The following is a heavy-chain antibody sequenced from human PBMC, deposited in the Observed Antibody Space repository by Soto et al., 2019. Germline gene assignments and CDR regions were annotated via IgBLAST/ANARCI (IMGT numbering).Heavy chain of an antibody. V-gene: IGHV3-53*01. J-gene: IGHJ4*02. CDR1: GFTVSNNY. Sequence: GGSLRLSCAASGFTVSNNYMRWVRQAPGKGLEWVSLIYSRGNTHYADSVKGRFTISRENSKNTLFLQMNSLRVEDTAVYYCARDPPGIAASGAGGWGQG. D-gene: IGHD6-13*01. CDR2: IYSRGNT. CDR3: ARDPPGIAASGAGG.